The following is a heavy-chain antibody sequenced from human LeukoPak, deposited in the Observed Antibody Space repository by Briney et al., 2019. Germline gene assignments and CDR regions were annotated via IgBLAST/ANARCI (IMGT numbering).Heavy chain of an antibody. D-gene: IGHD6-13*01. CDR3: AKIPNTISWFFDY. Sequence: PGGSLRLSCAASGFTFSSSAMSWVRQAPGRGLEWVSTISGPVGSTYYADSVKGRFTIYRDNSKNTLYLQMISLRAEDTAVYYCAKIPNTISWFFDYWGQGTLVTVSS. CDR1: GFTFSSSA. J-gene: IGHJ4*02. CDR2: ISGPVGST. V-gene: IGHV3-23*01.